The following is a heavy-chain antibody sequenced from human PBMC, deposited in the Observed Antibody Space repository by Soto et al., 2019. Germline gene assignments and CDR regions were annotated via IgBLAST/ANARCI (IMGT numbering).Heavy chain of an antibody. CDR2: ISYDGSNK. J-gene: IGHJ4*02. CDR1: GFTFSSYG. V-gene: IGHV3-30*18. D-gene: IGHD2-21*01. Sequence: PGGSLRLSCAASGFTFSSYGMHWVRQAPGKGLEWVAVISYDGSNKYYADSVKGRFTISRDNSKNTLYLQMNSLRTEDTAVYHCVKDWAYCGFWGQGT. CDR3: VKDWAYCGF.